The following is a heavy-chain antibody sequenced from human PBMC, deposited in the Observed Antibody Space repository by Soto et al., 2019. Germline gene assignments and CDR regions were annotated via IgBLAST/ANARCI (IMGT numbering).Heavy chain of an antibody. CDR2: IDYSGST. D-gene: IGHD6-13*01. J-gene: IGHJ4*02. Sequence: QVQLQESGPGLVKPSQTLSLTCTVSGGSISSGGYYWSWIRQHPGKGLEWIGYIDYSGSTYYNPSLKSRVTIAVDTSKNQFSLKLSSVTAADTSVYYCARGGSSWFGIPYYFDYWGQGTLVTVSS. V-gene: IGHV4-31*03. CDR3: ARGGSSWFGIPYYFDY. CDR1: GGSISSGGYY.